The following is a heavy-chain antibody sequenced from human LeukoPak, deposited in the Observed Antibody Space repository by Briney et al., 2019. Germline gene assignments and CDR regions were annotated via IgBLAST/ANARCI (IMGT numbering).Heavy chain of an antibody. J-gene: IGHJ5*02. V-gene: IGHV4-39*01. Sequence: SETLSLTCTVSGGSISSSSYYWGWIRQPPGKGLEWIGSIYYSGGTYYNPSLKSRVTISVDTSKNQFSLKLSSVTAADTAVYYCARHAMTTVTTNWFDPWGQGTLVTVSS. CDR1: GGSISSSSYY. CDR3: ARHAMTTVTTNWFDP. D-gene: IGHD4-17*01. CDR2: IYYSGGT.